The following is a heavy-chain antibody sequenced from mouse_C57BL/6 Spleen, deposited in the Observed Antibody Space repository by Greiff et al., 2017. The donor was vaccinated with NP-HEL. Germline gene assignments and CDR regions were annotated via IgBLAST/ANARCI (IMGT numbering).Heavy chain of an antibody. D-gene: IGHD1-1*01. CDR1: GFTFSDYY. V-gene: IGHV5-16*01. Sequence: EVKLVESEGGLVQPGSSMKLSCTASGFTFSDYYMAWVRQVPEKGLEWVANINYDGSSTYYLDSLKSRFIISRDNAKNILYLQMSSLKSEDTATYYCARDRYYGSSFFDYWGQGTTLTVSS. CDR2: INYDGSST. J-gene: IGHJ2*01. CDR3: ARDRYYGSSFFDY.